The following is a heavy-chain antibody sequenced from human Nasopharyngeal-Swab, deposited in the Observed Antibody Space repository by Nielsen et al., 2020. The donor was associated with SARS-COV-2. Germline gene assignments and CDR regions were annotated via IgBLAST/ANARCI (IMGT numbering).Heavy chain of an antibody. J-gene: IGHJ6*02. D-gene: IGHD3-3*01. Sequence: GGSLRLSCAASGFTFSNAWMSWVRQAPGKGLEWVGRIKSKTDGGTTDYAAPVKGRFTISRDDSKNTLYLQMNSLETEDTAVYYCTTDQGAYYDFWSGYWGAYGMDVWGQGTTVTVSS. CDR2: IKSKTDGGTT. V-gene: IGHV3-15*01. CDR1: GFTFSNAW. CDR3: TTDQGAYYDFWSGYWGAYGMDV.